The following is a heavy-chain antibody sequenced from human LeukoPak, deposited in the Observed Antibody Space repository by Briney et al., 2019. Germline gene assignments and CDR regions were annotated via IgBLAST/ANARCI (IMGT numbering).Heavy chain of an antibody. D-gene: IGHD3-22*01. CDR2: IIPIFGTA. Sequence: SVKVSCKASGGTFSSYAISWVRQAPGQGLEWMGGIIPIFGTANYAQKFQGRVTITADESTSTAYMELSSLRSEDTAVYYCARRGYYDSSGYGAFTFQHWGQGTLVTVAS. CDR1: GGTFSSYA. J-gene: IGHJ1*01. V-gene: IGHV1-69*01. CDR3: ARRGYYDSSGYGAFTFQH.